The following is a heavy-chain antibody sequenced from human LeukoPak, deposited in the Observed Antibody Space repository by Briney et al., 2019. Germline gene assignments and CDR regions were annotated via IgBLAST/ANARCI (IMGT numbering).Heavy chain of an antibody. J-gene: IGHJ4*02. CDR3: ARLGGLLWFGELSVNRYYFDY. D-gene: IGHD3-10*01. V-gene: IGHV4-39*01. Sequence: SETLSLTCTVSGGSISSSSSHWGWIRQPPGKGLEWIGSIFNTGSTYYSLSLKSRVTISVDTSRNQFSLKLSSVTAADTAVYYCARLGGLLWFGELSVNRYYFDYWGQGTLVTVSS. CDR2: IFNTGST. CDR1: GGSISSSSSH.